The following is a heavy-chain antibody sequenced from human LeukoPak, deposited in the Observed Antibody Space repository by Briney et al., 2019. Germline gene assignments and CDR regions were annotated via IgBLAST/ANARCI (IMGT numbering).Heavy chain of an antibody. CDR2: ISGSGGTT. Sequence: GGSLRLSCAASGFTFSAYHINWVRQAPGKGLELVSGISGSGGTTYYADSVKGRFTISRDNSKNTLYLQMNSLRAEDTAVYYCAKGGYYYDSSGENKFDYWGQGTLVTVSS. CDR1: GFTFSAYH. J-gene: IGHJ4*02. V-gene: IGHV3-23*01. D-gene: IGHD3-22*01. CDR3: AKGGYYYDSSGENKFDY.